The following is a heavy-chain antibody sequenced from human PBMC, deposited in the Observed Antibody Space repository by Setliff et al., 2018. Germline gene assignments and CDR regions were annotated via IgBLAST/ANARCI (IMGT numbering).Heavy chain of an antibody. CDR2: SKSKTAGGAI. CDR1: SFTFSYAW. CDR3: TTDRAACSDSSCYNGFDV. Sequence: PGGSLRLSCAASSFTFSYAWMHWVRQAPGKGLEWVGRSKSKTAGGAIDYAAPVKGRFTISRDDSKNTLYLQMSSLKTEDTAMYYCTTDRAACSDSSCYNGFDVWGQGTMVTVSS. D-gene: IGHD2-2*02. V-gene: IGHV3-15*07. J-gene: IGHJ3*01.